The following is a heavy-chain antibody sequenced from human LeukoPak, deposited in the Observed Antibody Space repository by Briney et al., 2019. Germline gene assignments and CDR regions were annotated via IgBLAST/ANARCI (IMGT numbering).Heavy chain of an antibody. Sequence: SETLSLTCAVYGGSFSGYYSGWIRQPPGKGLEWTGEINHSGSTNYNPSLTSRVTISVDTSKNQFSLKLSSVTAADTAVYYCASFRYYFDYWGQGTLVTVSS. J-gene: IGHJ4*02. CDR2: INHSGST. CDR1: GGSFSGYY. CDR3: ASFRYYFDY. V-gene: IGHV4-34*01.